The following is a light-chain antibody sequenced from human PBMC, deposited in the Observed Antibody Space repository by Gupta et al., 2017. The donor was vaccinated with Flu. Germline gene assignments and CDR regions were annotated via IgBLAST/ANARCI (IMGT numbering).Light chain of an antibody. V-gene: IGLV3-21*02. Sequence: SFILTQPPSVSVAPGQTASIACGGNKIGSETVHWYQPKPGQAPVLVLYDDDLRPSGIPERFAGSNSGNTATLTIRRVEAGDEADYYCQVWDTASDHWLFGAGTTLTVV. J-gene: IGLJ3*02. CDR2: DDD. CDR1: KIGSET. CDR3: QVWDTASDHWL.